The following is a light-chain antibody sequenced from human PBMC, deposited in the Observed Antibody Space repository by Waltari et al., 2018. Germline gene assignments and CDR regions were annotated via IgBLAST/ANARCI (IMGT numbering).Light chain of an antibody. J-gene: IGKJ1*01. CDR2: AAC. CDR3: RQSYRTPLA. V-gene: IGKV1-39*01. CDR1: QCISSY. Sequence: DIQLTQSPSSLSASVGDSLTITCRARQCISSYLYWYQQTPGKAPKLLFYAACSLHRAVASRFSGSGSAADVTHNISSLQPEDIATYYCRQSYRTPLAYGQGTQVEIK.